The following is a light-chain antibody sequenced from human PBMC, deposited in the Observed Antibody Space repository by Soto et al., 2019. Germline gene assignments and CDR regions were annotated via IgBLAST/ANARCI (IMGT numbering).Light chain of an antibody. Sequence: DIQLTQSPSFLSASVGVTVAITCRASQALSNYLAWYQQKPGKAPDXXIYSAPTLQSGVPSRFSGIGSETEFSLTIRALKNEDFATYYCQQLSRYTLTFGGGTKVDIK. CDR3: QQLSRYTLT. J-gene: IGKJ4*01. CDR1: QALSNY. V-gene: IGKV1-9*01. CDR2: SAP.